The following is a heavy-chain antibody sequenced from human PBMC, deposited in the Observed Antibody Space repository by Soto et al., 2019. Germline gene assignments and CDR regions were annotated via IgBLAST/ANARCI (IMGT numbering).Heavy chain of an antibody. J-gene: IGHJ5*02. CDR3: ARVYCGGDYPVWLDR. V-gene: IGHV1-69*01. D-gene: IGHD2-21*02. CDR1: GGTFSSYA. Sequence: QVQLVQSGAEVKKPRSSVKVSCKTSGGTFSSYAFSWVRQAPGQGLEWMGGIIPFLGSRNYGQKFQDRVTISADVSTSTTYMELCSLRFEDTAIYYCARVYCGGDYPVWLDRWGQGTLVTVSS. CDR2: IIPFLGSR.